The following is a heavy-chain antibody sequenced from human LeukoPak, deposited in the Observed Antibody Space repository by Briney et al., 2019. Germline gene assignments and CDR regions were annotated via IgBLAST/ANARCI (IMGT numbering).Heavy chain of an antibody. Sequence: SETLSLTCTVSGGSISSSSYYWGWIRQPPGKGLEWVGSIYYSGSTYYNPSLKSRVTISVDTSKNQFSLKLSSVTAADTAVYYCARVGEMATIYDAFDIWGQGTMVTVSS. D-gene: IGHD5-24*01. CDR3: ARVGEMATIYDAFDI. J-gene: IGHJ3*02. CDR1: GGSISSSSYY. CDR2: IYYSGST. V-gene: IGHV4-39*07.